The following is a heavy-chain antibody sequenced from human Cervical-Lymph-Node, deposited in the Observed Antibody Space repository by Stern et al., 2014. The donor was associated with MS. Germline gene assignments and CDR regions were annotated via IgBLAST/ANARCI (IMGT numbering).Heavy chain of an antibody. Sequence: QVQLVQSGAEVKKPGSSVKVSCKASGGTFSNSGITWARQAPGQGLDWMGGVITTFASVNVAQKFQGRLTITADEATNTVYMELSSQRSDDTAVYYCARDRNGEGIMAYWGQGTLVTVSS. CDR3: ARDRNGEGIMAY. CDR2: VITTFASV. D-gene: IGHD3-16*01. CDR1: GGTFSNSG. J-gene: IGHJ4*02. V-gene: IGHV1-69*12.